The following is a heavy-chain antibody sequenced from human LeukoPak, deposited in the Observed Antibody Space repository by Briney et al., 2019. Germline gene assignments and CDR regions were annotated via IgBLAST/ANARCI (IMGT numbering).Heavy chain of an antibody. CDR2: ISAYNGNT. CDR3: ARDSGYDILTGCYFNWFDP. Sequence: ASVKVSCKASGYTFTSYGISWVRQAPGQGLEWMGWISAYNGNTNYAQKLQGRVTMTTDTSTSTAYMELRSLRSDDTAVYYCARDSGYDILTGCYFNWFDPWGQGTLVTVSS. V-gene: IGHV1-18*01. J-gene: IGHJ5*02. D-gene: IGHD3-9*01. CDR1: GYTFTSYG.